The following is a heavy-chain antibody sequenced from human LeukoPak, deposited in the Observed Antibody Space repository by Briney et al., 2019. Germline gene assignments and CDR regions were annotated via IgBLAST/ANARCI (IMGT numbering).Heavy chain of an antibody. V-gene: IGHV1-69*05. CDR1: GGTFSSYA. D-gene: IGHD5-18*01. J-gene: IGHJ6*03. CDR3: ATAVDTAMVTAYYYYMDV. CDR2: IIPIFGTA. Sequence: SVEVSCKASGGTFSSYAISWVRQAPGQGLEWMGGIIPIFGTANYAQKFQGRVTITTDESTSTAYMELSSLRSEDTAVYYCATAVDTAMVTAYYYYMDVWGKGTTVTVSS.